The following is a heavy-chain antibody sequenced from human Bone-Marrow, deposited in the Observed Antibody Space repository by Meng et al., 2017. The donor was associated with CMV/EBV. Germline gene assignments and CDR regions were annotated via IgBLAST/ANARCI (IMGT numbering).Heavy chain of an antibody. J-gene: IGHJ4*02. Sequence: ASGKVSCKASGYTFTSYGISWVRQAPGQGLEWMGWISAYNGNTNYAQKLQGRVTMTTDTSTSTAYMELRSLRSDDTAVYYCARDPSTKYYDSSGDDYWGQGTLVTVSS. CDR3: ARDPSTKYYDSSGDDY. D-gene: IGHD3-22*01. V-gene: IGHV1-18*01. CDR2: ISAYNGNT. CDR1: GYTFTSYG.